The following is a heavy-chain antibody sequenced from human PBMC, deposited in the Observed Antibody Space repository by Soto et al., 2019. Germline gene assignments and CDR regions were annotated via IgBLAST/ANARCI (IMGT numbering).Heavy chain of an antibody. D-gene: IGHD6-19*01. Sequence: GGSLILSCAASGFTFSSYGRSWVRQAPGKGLEWVANIKQDGSEKYYVDSVKGRFTISRDNAKNSLYLQMNSLRAEDTAVYYCALPKIAVAAPDYWGQGTLVTVSS. V-gene: IGHV3-7*01. J-gene: IGHJ4*02. CDR2: IKQDGSEK. CDR1: GFTFSSYG. CDR3: ALPKIAVAAPDY.